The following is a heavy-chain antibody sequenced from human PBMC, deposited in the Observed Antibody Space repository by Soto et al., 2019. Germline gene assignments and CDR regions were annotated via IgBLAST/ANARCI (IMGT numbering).Heavy chain of an antibody. V-gene: IGHV3-33*01. CDR1: GFPFSNYA. CDR2: IYYDESDE. D-gene: IGHD4-17*01. Sequence: QVQLEESGGGVVQPGRSLRLSCAASGFPFSNYAMHWVRQAPGKGLEWVALIYYDESDENYADSVKGRFTISRDNSRNTLYLQMNSLRAEDTALYYCARDYDEYGDYGLLDVWGKGTTVTVSP. CDR3: ARDYDEYGDYGLLDV. J-gene: IGHJ6*04.